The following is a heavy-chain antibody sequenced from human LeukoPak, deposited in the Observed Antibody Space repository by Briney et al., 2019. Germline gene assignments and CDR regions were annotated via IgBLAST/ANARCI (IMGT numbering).Heavy chain of an antibody. D-gene: IGHD3/OR15-3a*01. V-gene: IGHV4-39*07. CDR3: ARDGTIFGLVIRSKGWFDP. J-gene: IGHJ5*02. Sequence: SETLSLTCTVSGGSISSSSYYWGWIRQPPGKGLEWIGSIYYSGSTYYNPSLKSRVTISVDTSKNQFSLKLSSVTAADTAVYYCARDGTIFGLVIRSKGWFDPWGQGTLVTVSS. CDR1: GGSISSSSYY. CDR2: IYYSGST.